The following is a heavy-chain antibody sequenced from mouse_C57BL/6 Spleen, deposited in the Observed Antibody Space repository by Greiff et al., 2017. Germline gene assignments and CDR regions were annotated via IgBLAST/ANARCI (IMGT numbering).Heavy chain of an antibody. V-gene: IGHV2-9-1*01. CDR3: AMIYYGNYDAMDY. CDR2: IWTGGGT. D-gene: IGHD2-1*01. Sequence: VKLMESGPGLVAPSQSLSITCTVSGFSLTSYAISWVRQPPGKGLEWLGVIWTGGGTNYNSALKSRLSISKDNSKSQVFLKMNSLQTDDTARYYCAMIYYGNYDAMDYWGQGTSVTVSS. CDR1: GFSLTSYA. J-gene: IGHJ4*01.